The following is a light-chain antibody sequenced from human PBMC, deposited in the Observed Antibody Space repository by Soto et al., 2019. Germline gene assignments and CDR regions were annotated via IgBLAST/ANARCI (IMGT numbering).Light chain of an antibody. CDR3: SSYTSSSARKYV. J-gene: IGLJ1*01. CDR1: SSDVGGYNY. CDR2: DVT. V-gene: IGLV2-14*03. Sequence: QSALTQPASVSGSPGQSITISCTGASSDVGGYNYVSWYQQHPGKAPKVMIYDVTNRPSGVSSRFSGSKSGNTASLTISGLQAEDEADYYCSSYTSSSARKYVFGTGTKVTAL.